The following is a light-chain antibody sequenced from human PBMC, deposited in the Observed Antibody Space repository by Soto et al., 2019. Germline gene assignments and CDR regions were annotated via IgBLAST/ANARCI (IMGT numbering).Light chain of an antibody. CDR2: GAS. CDR3: QQYGKLPIT. CDR1: QSVTSSY. J-gene: IGKJ5*01. Sequence: EIVLTQSPGTLSLSPGERATLSCRASQSVTSSYVTWYQQKPGQAPRLLIYGASTRAAGIPDRVSGRGSGTDFTLTISSLEPEDFAVYYCQQYGKLPITFGQGTRLEIK. V-gene: IGKV3-20*01.